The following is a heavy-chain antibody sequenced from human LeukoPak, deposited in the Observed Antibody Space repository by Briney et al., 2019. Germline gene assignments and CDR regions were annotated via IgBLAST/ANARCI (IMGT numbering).Heavy chain of an antibody. J-gene: IGHJ4*02. D-gene: IGHD1-1*01. CDR2: IYYSGST. V-gene: IGHV4-59*01. Sequence: SETLSLTCTVSGGSISSYYWSWIRQPPGRGLEWIGYIYYSGSTNYNPSLKSRVTISVDTSKNQFSLKLSSVTAADTAVHYCARVNINNWHSCDYWGQGTLVTVSS. CDR3: ARVNINNWHSCDY. CDR1: GGSISSYY.